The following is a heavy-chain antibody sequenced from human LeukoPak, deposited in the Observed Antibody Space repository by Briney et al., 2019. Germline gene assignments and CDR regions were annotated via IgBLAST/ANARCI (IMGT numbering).Heavy chain of an antibody. V-gene: IGHV4-4*02. CDR3: ARGGDYSGYFDY. CDR1: GGSISSSNW. Sequence: SETLSLTCAVSGGSISSSNWWSWVRQPPGKGLEWIGEIYHSGSTNYNPSLKSRVTIPVDKSKNQFSLKLSSVTAADTAVYYCARGGDYSGYFDYWGQETLVTVSS. CDR2: IYHSGST. D-gene: IGHD4-17*01. J-gene: IGHJ4*02.